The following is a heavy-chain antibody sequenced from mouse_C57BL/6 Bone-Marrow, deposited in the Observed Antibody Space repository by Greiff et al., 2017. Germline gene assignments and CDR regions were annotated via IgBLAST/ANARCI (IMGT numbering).Heavy chain of an antibody. CDR1: GFSLTSYG. CDR2: IWRGGST. CDR3: AKNEGNYGSSPDWYFDV. J-gene: IGHJ1*03. Sequence: QVQLQQSGPGLVQPSQSLSITCTVSGFSLTSYGVHWVRQSPGKGLEWLGVIWRGGSTDYNAAFMSRLSIPKDNSKSQVFFKMNRLQAYDTAIYYGAKNEGNYGSSPDWYFDVWGTGTTVTVSS. D-gene: IGHD1-1*01. V-gene: IGHV2-5*01.